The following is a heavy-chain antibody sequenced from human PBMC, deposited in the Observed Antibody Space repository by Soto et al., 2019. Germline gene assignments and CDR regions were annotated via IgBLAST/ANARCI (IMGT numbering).Heavy chain of an antibody. Sequence: QVQLVQSGAEVKKPGSSVKVSCKASGGTFSSYTISWVRQAPGQGLEWMGRIIPILGIANYAQKFQGRVTITADKSTSTAYMELSSLRSEDTAVYYCARRGDSGYESAFDIWGQGTMVTVSS. CDR2: IIPILGIA. CDR1: GGTFSSYT. CDR3: ARRGDSGYESAFDI. J-gene: IGHJ3*02. V-gene: IGHV1-69*02. D-gene: IGHD5-12*01.